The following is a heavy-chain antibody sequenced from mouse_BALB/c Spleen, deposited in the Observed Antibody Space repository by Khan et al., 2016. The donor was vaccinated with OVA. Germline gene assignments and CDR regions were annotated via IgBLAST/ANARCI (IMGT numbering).Heavy chain of an antibody. CDR1: GYSITSDYA. D-gene: IGHD4-1*01. CDR3: ASELGRYYAMDY. CDR2: ISYSGST. Sequence: EVQLQESGPGLVKPSQSLSLTCTVTGYSITSDYAWNWIRQFPGNKLEWMGYISYSGSTTYKPSLKSRISITRDTSKNQFFLQLNSVTTEDTATYYCASELGRYYAMDYWGQGTSVTVSS. V-gene: IGHV3-2*02. J-gene: IGHJ4*01.